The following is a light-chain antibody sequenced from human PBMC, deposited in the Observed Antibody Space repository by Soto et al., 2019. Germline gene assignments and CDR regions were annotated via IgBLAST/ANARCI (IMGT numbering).Light chain of an antibody. CDR1: ESIRTW. CDR3: QQYNNYPRT. CDR2: DAS. Sequence: DIQMTQSPSTLSASVGDRVTITCRASESIRTWLAWYQHKPGKAPKFLIYDASTLESGVPSRFSGRGSGTEFTLTISSLQPDDFATYYCQQYNNYPRTFGQGTKVDIK. V-gene: IGKV1-5*01. J-gene: IGKJ1*01.